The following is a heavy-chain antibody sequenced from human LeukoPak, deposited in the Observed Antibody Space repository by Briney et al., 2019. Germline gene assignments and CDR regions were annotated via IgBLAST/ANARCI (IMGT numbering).Heavy chain of an antibody. CDR2: IHDSGST. Sequence: SETLSLTCTVSGGSFSSNNYYWGWIRQPPGKGLEWIGSIHDSGSTYYNPSLKSRVSISVDTSKNQFSLNLTSVTAADTAVYFCARPGIAATGAFDFWGQGTLVTVSS. V-gene: IGHV4-39*01. CDR1: GGSFSSNNYY. D-gene: IGHD6-13*01. CDR3: ARPGIAATGAFDF. J-gene: IGHJ4*02.